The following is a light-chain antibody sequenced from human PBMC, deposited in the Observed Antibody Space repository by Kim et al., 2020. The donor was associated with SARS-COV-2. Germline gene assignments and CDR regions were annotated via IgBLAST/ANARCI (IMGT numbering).Light chain of an antibody. CDR3: QTWGTGIVI. V-gene: IGLV4-69*01. J-gene: IGLJ2*01. CDR2: ISSDGSH. Sequence: QLVLTQSPSASASLGASVKLTCTLSSGHSDYTVAWHQQQPDKGPRYLMNISSDGSHNNGDGIPDRFSGSSSGPERYLSISSLQSDDEADYYCQTWGTGIVIFGGGTQLTVL. CDR1: SGHSDYT.